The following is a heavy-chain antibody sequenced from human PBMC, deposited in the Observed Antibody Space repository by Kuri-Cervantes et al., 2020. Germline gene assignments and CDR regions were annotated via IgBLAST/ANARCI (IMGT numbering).Heavy chain of an antibody. D-gene: IGHD2-2*01. CDR1: GFTFSSYG. CDR2: IWYDGSNK. J-gene: IGHJ3*02. Sequence: GESLKISCAASGFTFSSYGMHWVRQAPGKGLEWVAVIWYDGSNKYYADSVKGRFTISRDNSKNTLYLQMNSLRAEDTAVYYCARDRDIVVVPARKKRLDAFDIWGQGTMVPSPQ. V-gene: IGHV3-33*01. CDR3: ARDRDIVVVPARKKRLDAFDI.